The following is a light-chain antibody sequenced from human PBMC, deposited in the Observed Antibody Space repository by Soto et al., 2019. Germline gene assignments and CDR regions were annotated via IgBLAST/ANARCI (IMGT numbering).Light chain of an antibody. Sequence: QSVLAQPTSVSGSPGQSIAISCTGTSSDVGGYNYVSWHQQHPGKAPKVLISVVSNRPSGVSNRFSGSKSGNTASLTISGLQAEDEADYYCQSYDNSLSGVVFGGGTKLTVL. CDR3: QSYDNSLSGVV. J-gene: IGLJ2*01. V-gene: IGLV2-14*01. CDR1: SSDVGGYNY. CDR2: VVS.